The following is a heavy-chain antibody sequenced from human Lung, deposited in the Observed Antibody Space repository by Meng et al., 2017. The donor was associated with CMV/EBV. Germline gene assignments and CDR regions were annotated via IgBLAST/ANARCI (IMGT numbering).Heavy chain of an antibody. D-gene: IGHD1-14*01. V-gene: IGHV4-59*01. CDR2: MYYSRDA. J-gene: IGHJ6*02. CDR3: ARDWQGGAEPYGVDV. Sequence: SXTXSLXXTVSGGYITSYYWSWIRQPPGKGLEWIAYMYYSRDASYNPSLRRRVTVSVDTSKSQFSLQLSSVTAADTAVYYCARDWQGGAEPYGVDVCGHGTTVTVSS. CDR1: GGYITSYY.